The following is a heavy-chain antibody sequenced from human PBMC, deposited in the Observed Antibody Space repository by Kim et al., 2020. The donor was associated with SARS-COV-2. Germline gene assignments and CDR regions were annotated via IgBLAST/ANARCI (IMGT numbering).Heavy chain of an antibody. V-gene: IGHV4-31*03. CDR1: GGSISSGGYY. J-gene: IGHJ5*02. Sequence: SETLSLTCTVSGGSISSGGYYWSWIRQYPGKGLEWIGYIYYSGSTYYNPSLRSRVSISVDTSKNQFSLKLNSVTAADTAVYYCAWYCSSTSCRWFDPWGQGTLVTVSS. D-gene: IGHD2-2*01. CDR3: AWYCSSTSCRWFDP. CDR2: IYYSGST.